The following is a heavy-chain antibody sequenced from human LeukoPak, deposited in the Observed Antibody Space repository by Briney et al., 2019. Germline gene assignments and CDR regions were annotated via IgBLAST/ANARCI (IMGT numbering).Heavy chain of an antibody. J-gene: IGHJ4*02. CDR2: IKKDGSEK. Sequence: GESLKISCKGSGYSFTSYWIGWVRQAPGKGLEWVANIKKDGSEKYYVDSVKGRFTISRDNAKNSLYLQMNSLRAEDTAVYYCARDHPTLRRSLYYFDYWGQGTLVTVSS. V-gene: IGHV3-7*01. CDR3: ARDHPTLRRSLYYFDY. CDR1: GYSFTSYW. D-gene: IGHD4-17*01.